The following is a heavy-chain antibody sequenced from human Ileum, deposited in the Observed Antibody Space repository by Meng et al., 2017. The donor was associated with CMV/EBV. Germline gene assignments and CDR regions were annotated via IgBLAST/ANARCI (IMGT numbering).Heavy chain of an antibody. CDR3: ARGVAAADV. CDR2: NYYRGRP. V-gene: IGHV4-59*02. J-gene: IGHJ6*02. D-gene: IGHD6-13*01. CDR1: RASVSIHY. Sequence: SETLSLTCTVSRASVSIHYWSWIRQSPEKGLEWIGYNYYRGRPSLNPSLKSRVTISIDMSKNQFSLKLSSVTAADTAVYYCARGVAAADVWGQGTTVTVSS.